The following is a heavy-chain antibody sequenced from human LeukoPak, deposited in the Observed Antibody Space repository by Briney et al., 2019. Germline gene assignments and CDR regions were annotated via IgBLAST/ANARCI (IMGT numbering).Heavy chain of an antibody. J-gene: IGHJ3*02. V-gene: IGHV4-4*07. CDR1: GGPINNYY. CDR3: ARGRYCSADICSGGDAFDI. Sequence: PSETLSLTCTVSGGPINNYYWSWIRQPAGKGLEWIGRIYTRGSTNYNPSLKSRATMSVDTSKNQFSLKLSSVTAADTAVYYCARGRYCSADICSGGDAFDIWGQGTMVSVSS. CDR2: IYTRGST. D-gene: IGHD2-15*01.